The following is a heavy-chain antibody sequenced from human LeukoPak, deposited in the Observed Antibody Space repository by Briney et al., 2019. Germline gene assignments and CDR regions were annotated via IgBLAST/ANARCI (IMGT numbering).Heavy chain of an antibody. CDR2: INSDGSIT. J-gene: IGHJ4*02. CDR3: AKFYDILTSYFDY. V-gene: IGHV3-74*01. CDR1: GFTFSSYW. D-gene: IGHD3-9*01. Sequence: GGSLRLSCAASGFTFSSYWMHWVRQAPGKGLVWVSRINSDGSITTYADSVRGRFTISRDNAKSTLYLQMNSLRAEDTAVYYCAKFYDILTSYFDYWGQGTLVTVSS.